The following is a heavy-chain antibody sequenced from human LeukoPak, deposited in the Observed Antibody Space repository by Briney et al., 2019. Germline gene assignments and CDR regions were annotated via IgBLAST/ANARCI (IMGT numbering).Heavy chain of an antibody. Sequence: AGGSLRLSCAASGFTFSSYAMHWVRQAPGKGLEWVAVISYDGSNKYYADSVKGRFTISRDNSKNTLYLQMNSLGAEDTAVYYCAKDPTRYYYDSSGYSVFDYWGQGTLVTVSS. CDR1: GFTFSSYA. D-gene: IGHD3-22*01. CDR2: ISYDGSNK. CDR3: AKDPTRYYYDSSGYSVFDY. V-gene: IGHV3-30-3*01. J-gene: IGHJ4*02.